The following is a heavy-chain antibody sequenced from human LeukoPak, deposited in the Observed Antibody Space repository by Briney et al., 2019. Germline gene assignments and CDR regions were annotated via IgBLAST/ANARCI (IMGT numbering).Heavy chain of an antibody. D-gene: IGHD2-2*02. Sequence: ASVKVSCKASGYTFTGYYIHWVRQAPGQGLEWVGWIHPNSGDTNYAQNFQGRVTISRDTSISTAYLDLSRLRSDDTAVFYCARGGYCSSSTCYTKLDTWGQGTLVTVSS. CDR1: GYTFTGYY. CDR2: IHPNSGDT. CDR3: ARGGYCSSSTCYTKLDT. J-gene: IGHJ5*02. V-gene: IGHV1-2*02.